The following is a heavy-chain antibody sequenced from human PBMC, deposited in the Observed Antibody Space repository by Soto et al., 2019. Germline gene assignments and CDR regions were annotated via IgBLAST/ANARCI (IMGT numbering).Heavy chain of an antibody. J-gene: IGHJ4*02. D-gene: IGHD4-17*01. CDR1: GGSISSYY. CDR2: IYYSGST. Sequence: SETLSLTCTFSGGSISSYYWSWIRQPPGKGLEWIGYIYYSGSTNYNPSLKSRVTISVDTSKNQFSLKLSSVTAADTAVYYCARRYGASFDYWGQGTLVTVSS. V-gene: IGHV4-59*01. CDR3: ARRYGASFDY.